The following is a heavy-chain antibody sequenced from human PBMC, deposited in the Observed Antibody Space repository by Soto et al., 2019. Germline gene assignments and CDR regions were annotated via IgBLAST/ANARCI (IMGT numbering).Heavy chain of an antibody. J-gene: IGHJ5*02. CDR1: GFTFSVYT. V-gene: IGHV3-48*02. Sequence: EAQLVESGGGLVQPGGSLRLSCAASGFTFSVYTMHWVRQSPGKGLEWISSITSSGTTISYSDSVKGRFTISRDNAKSTLSLQMDTLRYEDTAVYYCARDGESNSSDWPWFDPWGQGTLVTVSS. D-gene: IGHD6-6*01. CDR3: ARDGESNSSDWPWFDP. CDR2: ITSSGTTI.